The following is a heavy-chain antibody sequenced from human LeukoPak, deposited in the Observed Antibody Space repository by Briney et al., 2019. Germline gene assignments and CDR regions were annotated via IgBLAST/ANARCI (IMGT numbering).Heavy chain of an antibody. J-gene: IGHJ4*02. V-gene: IGHV3-33*01. CDR1: GFTFSSYG. D-gene: IGHD6-19*01. CDR3: ARDPEEYSGWSHNPQYYFDY. CDR2: IWYDGSNK. Sequence: GGSLRLSCAASGFTFSSYGMHWVSQAPGKGLEWVAVIWYDGSNKYYADSVKGRFTISRDNSKNTLYLQMNSLRAEDTAVYYCARDPEEYSGWSHNPQYYFDYWGQGTLVTVSS.